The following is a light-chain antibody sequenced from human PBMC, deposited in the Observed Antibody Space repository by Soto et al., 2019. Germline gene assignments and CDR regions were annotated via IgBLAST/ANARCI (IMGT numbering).Light chain of an antibody. J-gene: IGKJ4*01. CDR1: QDIINF. CDR3: QQYIQWPLT. V-gene: IGKV1-33*01. Sequence: DIQMTQSPSSLSASVGDRVTITCQASQDIINFLNWYQQKPGKAPNLLIYDASNLATGVPSRFSGSGSGTDFTFTISSLQSEDFAVYYCQQYIQWPLTFGGGTKVEIK. CDR2: DAS.